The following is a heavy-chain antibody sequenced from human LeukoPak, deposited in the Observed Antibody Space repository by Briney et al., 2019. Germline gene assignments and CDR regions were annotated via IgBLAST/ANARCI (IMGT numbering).Heavy chain of an antibody. V-gene: IGHV3-11*01. CDR2: ISSSGSTI. CDR1: GFTFSDYY. Sequence: GGSLRLSCAASGFTFSDYYMSWIRQAPGKGLEWGSYISSSGSTIYYADSVKCRFTISRDNAKNSLYLQMNSLRAEDTAVYYCARDPAPGAFDIWGQGTMVTVSS. CDR3: ARDPAPGAFDI. J-gene: IGHJ3*02.